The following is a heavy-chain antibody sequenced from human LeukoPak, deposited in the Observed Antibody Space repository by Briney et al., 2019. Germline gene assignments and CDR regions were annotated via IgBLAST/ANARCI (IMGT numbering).Heavy chain of an antibody. CDR1: GFTFTGYY. CDR3: ASRDIAAATSFDY. V-gene: IGHV1-2*06. D-gene: IGHD6-13*01. J-gene: IGHJ4*02. CDR2: INPNSGGT. Sequence: ASVKVSCKASGFTFTGYYMHWVRQAPGQGLEWMGRINPNSGGTNYAQKFQGRVTMTRDTSISTAYMELSRLRSDDTAVYYCASRDIAAATSFDYWGQGTLVTVSS.